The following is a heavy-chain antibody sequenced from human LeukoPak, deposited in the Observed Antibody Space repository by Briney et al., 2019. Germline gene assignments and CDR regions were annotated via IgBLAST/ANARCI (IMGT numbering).Heavy chain of an antibody. CDR1: GFTFSSYG. CDR3: AKDSQEQPDIFDI. D-gene: IGHD2-15*01. V-gene: IGHV3-23*01. J-gene: IGHJ3*02. CDR2: ISGSGGST. Sequence: GGSLRLSCAASGFTFSSYGMHWVRQAPGKGLEWVSAISGSGGSTYYADSVKGRFTASRDNSKNTLYLQMNSLRAEDTAVYYCAKDSQEQPDIFDIWGQGTMVTVSS.